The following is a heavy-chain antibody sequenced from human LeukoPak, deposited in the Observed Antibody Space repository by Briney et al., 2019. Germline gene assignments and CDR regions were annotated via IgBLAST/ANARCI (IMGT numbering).Heavy chain of an antibody. CDR2: IYSGGST. J-gene: IGHJ6*03. V-gene: IGHV3-53*01. Sequence: GGSLRLSCAASGFTVSSNYMSWVRQAPGKGLEWVSVIYSGGSTYYADSVKGRFTISRDNSKNTLYLQMNSLRAEDTAVYHCAKRISSWYYMDVWGKGTTVTVSS. CDR1: GFTVSSNY. D-gene: IGHD6-13*01. CDR3: AKRISSWYYMDV.